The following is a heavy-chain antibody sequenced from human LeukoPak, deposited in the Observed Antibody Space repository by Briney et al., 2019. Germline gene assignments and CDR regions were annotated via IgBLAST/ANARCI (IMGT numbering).Heavy chain of an antibody. Sequence: AGGSLRLSCAASGFTFSSYSMNWVRQAPGKGLEWVSYISSSSSTIYYADSVKGRFTISRDNAKNSLYLQMNSLRAEDTAVYYCARMTTVTHYYMDVWGKGTTVTVSS. CDR3: ARMTTVTHYYMDV. CDR1: GFTFSSYS. D-gene: IGHD4-17*01. J-gene: IGHJ6*03. CDR2: ISSSSSTI. V-gene: IGHV3-48*01.